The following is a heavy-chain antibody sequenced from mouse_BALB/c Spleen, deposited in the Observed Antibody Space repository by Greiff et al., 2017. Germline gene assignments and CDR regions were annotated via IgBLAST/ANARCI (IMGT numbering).Heavy chain of an antibody. CDR3: TRDSPYDYDVYWYFDV. CDR2: ISSGGSYT. CDR1: GFTFSSYT. Sequence: EVQVVESGGGLVKPGGSLKLSCAASGFTFSSYTMSWVRQTPEKRLEWVATISSGGSYTYYPDSVKGRFTISRDNAKNTLYLQMSSLKSEDTAMYYCTRDSPYDYDVYWYFDVWGAGTTVTVSS. J-gene: IGHJ1*01. D-gene: IGHD2-4*01. V-gene: IGHV5-6-4*01.